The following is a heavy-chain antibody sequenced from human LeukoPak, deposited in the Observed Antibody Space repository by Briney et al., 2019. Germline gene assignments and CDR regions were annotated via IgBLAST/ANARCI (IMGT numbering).Heavy chain of an antibody. D-gene: IGHD1-26*01. V-gene: IGHV6-1*01. CDR1: GDSFSSNSAA. Sequence: SQTLSLTCAISGDSFSSNSAAWNWIRQSPSRGLEWLGRTYYRSKWYNDYAVSVKSRITINPDTSKNQFSLQLNSVTPEDTAVYYCAREGSIVGATIDAVNWFDPWGQGTLVTVSP. CDR3: AREGSIVGATIDAVNWFDP. J-gene: IGHJ5*02. CDR2: TYYRSKWYN.